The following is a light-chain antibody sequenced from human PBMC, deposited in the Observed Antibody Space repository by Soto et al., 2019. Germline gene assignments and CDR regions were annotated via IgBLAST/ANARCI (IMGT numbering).Light chain of an antibody. CDR1: QSVSNDY. CDR3: HYYVNSPAMYT. CDR2: GAS. Sequence: EIVLTQSPGTLSLSPGDRATLSCRASQSVSNDYLAWYQQKPGQAPRLLIYGASSRATGIPDRFSGSGSGTEFTLTISGLEPEDFAVCFCHYYVNSPAMYTLGQGTKLEIK. V-gene: IGKV3-20*01. J-gene: IGKJ2*01.